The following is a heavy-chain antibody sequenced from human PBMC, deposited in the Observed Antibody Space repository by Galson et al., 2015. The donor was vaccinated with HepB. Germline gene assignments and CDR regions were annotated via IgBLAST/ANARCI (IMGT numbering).Heavy chain of an antibody. V-gene: IGHV3-33*01. CDR2: IWYDGSNK. CDR1: GFTFSSYG. CDR3: ARDRGYGTYYYGMDV. D-gene: IGHD5-18*01. Sequence: SLILSCAASGFTFSSYGMHWVRQAPGKGLEWVAVIWYDGSNKYYADSVKGRFTISRENSKNTLYLQMNSLRAEDTAVYYCARDRGYGTYYYGMDVWGQGTTVTVSS. J-gene: IGHJ6*02.